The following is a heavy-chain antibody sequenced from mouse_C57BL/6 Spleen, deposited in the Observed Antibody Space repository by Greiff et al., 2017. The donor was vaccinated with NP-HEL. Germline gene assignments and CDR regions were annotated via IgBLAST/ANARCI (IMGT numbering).Heavy chain of an antibody. Sequence: DVQLVESGGDLVKPGGSLKLSCAASGFTFSSSGMSWVRPTPAKRLEWVATISSGGSYTYYPDSVQGRFTISSDNAKNTLYLHMSSLKTEDTAMYYWAIHGYYCSSLVAMDYWGQGTSVTVSS. J-gene: IGHJ4*01. CDR2: ISSGGSYT. D-gene: IGHD1-1*01. CDR1: GFTFSSSG. V-gene: IGHV5-6*01. CDR3: AIHGYYCSSLVAMDY.